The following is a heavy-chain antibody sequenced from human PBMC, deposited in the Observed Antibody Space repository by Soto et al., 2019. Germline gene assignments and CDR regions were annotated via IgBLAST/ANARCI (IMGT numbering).Heavy chain of an antibody. J-gene: IGHJ6*02. CDR3: TRCGIRYHSIGYYLGIDGMDV. Sequence: QVQLVQSGAEVKKPESSVRVSCKASGGTFNSYAITWVRQAPGQGLEWMGGTIPMFGTTNYAEKFQGRVTISADESTNTAYMELSSLRPEDTAAYYCTRCGIRYHSIGYYLGIDGMDVWGQGTTVIVSS. CDR1: GGTFNSYA. V-gene: IGHV1-69*12. CDR2: TIPMFGTT. D-gene: IGHD3-22*01.